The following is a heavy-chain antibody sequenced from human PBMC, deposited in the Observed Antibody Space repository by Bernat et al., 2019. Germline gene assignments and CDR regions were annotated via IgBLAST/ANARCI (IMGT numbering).Heavy chain of an antibody. Sequence: QVQLVQSGAEVKKPGASVKVSCKASGYTFTSYAMHWVRQAPGQRLEWMGWINAGNGNTKYSQKFQGRVTITRDTSASTAYMELSSLRSEDTAVYYCARDPTTMVRGVIPLFDYWGQGTLVTVSS. V-gene: IGHV1-3*01. CDR1: GYTFTSYA. CDR2: INAGNGNT. J-gene: IGHJ4*02. D-gene: IGHD3-10*01. CDR3: ARDPTTMVRGVIPLFDY.